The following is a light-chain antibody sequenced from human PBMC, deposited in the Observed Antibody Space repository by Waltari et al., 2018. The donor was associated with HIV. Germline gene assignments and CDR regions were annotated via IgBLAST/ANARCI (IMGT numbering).Light chain of an antibody. Sequence: EIVLTQSPGTLSLSQGERGTFSFCARQNVINNYLAWYQTRHSPAPRLLIYGTSSRATGIPERFSGSGSGTNFTLTISRIQVEDFAIYYCQQYGTAPKSFGHGTKLEIK. J-gene: IGKJ2*01. CDR3: QQYGTAPKS. V-gene: IGKV3-20*01. CDR1: QNVINNY. CDR2: GTS.